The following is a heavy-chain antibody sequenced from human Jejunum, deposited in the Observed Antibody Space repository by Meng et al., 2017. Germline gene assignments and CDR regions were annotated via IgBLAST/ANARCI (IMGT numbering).Heavy chain of an antibody. CDR2: IIPLTGRT. D-gene: IGHD2-2*01. J-gene: IGHJ4*02. CDR3: ARGGVSYQMLTRLPY. CDR1: GDYFSRFA. V-gene: IGHV1-69*13. Sequence: SVKVSCKASGDYFSRFAMHWVRQAPGQGLEGMGGIIPLTGRTYYAQKFQGRVTITADESTETAYMEISSLRSDDTAIYFCARGGVSYQMLTRLPYWGQGTLVTVSS.